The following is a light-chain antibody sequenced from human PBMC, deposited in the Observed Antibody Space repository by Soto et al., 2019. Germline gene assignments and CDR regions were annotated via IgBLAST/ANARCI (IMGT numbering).Light chain of an antibody. CDR3: TSYTRDTALV. V-gene: IGLV2-14*01. CDR1: SSDVGTYNY. J-gene: IGLJ1*01. Sequence: QSVLAQPASLSGSPGQSITISFTGTSSDVGTYNYVSWYQHHPGKAPKLIIYEVSNRPSGVSNRFSGSKSGSTASLTISGLQAEDEADYHCTSYTRDTALVFGTGTKVTVL. CDR2: EVS.